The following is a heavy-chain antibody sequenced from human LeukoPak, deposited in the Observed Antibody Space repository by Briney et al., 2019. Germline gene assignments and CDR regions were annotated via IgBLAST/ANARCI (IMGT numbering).Heavy chain of an antibody. CDR2: ISSSSSTI. V-gene: IGHV3-48*04. CDR1: GFTFSSYS. CDR3: ARDVRVTMVRGVYYFDY. Sequence: PGGSLRLSCAASGFTFSSYSMNWVRQAPGKGLEWVSYISSSSSTIYYADSVKGRFTISRDNAKNSLYLQMNSLRAEDTAVYYCARDVRVTMVRGVYYFDYWGQGTLVTVSS. J-gene: IGHJ4*02. D-gene: IGHD3-10*01.